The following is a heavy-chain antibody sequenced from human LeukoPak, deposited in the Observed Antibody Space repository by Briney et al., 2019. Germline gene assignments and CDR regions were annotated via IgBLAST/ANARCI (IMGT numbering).Heavy chain of an antibody. CDR2: INHSGST. CDR3: AKEGYSS. Sequence: PSDTLSLTCAVYGGSFSGYYWSWLRQPPGKGREWLGEINHSGSTNYNPSLKSRVTISVDTSKNQFSLKLSSVTAADTAVYYCAKEGYSSWGQGTLVTVSS. V-gene: IGHV4-34*01. J-gene: IGHJ4*02. D-gene: IGHD6-13*01. CDR1: GGSFSGYY.